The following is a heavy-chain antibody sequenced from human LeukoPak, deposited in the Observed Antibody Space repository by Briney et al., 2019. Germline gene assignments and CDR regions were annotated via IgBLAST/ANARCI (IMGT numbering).Heavy chain of an antibody. CDR1: RGSISSGGYS. CDR2: IYHSGST. J-gene: IGHJ6*04. V-gene: IGHV4-30-2*01. CDR3: ARSPHPYYYYGMDV. Sequence: PSQTLSLTCAVSRGSISSGGYSWSWIRQPPGKGLEWIGYIYHSGSTYYNPSLKSRVTISVDRSKNQFSLKLSSVTAADTAVYYCARSPHPYYYYGMDVWGKGTTVTVSS.